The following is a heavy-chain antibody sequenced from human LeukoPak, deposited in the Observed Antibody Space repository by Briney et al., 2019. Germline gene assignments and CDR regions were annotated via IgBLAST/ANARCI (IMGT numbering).Heavy chain of an antibody. CDR1: GYTFTSYG. CDR3: ARDLPFFCDSSGYYHGSGDY. CDR2: ISAYNGNT. J-gene: IGHJ4*02. V-gene: IGHV1-18*01. D-gene: IGHD3-22*01. Sequence: VASVKVSCKASGYTFTSYGISWVRQAPGQGLECMGWISAYNGNTNYAQKLQGRVTMTTDTSTSTAYMELRSLRSDDTVVYYCARDLPFFCDSSGYYHGSGDYWGPGTLVTVSS.